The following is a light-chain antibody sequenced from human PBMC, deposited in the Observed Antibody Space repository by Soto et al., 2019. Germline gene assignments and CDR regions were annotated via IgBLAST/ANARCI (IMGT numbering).Light chain of an antibody. V-gene: IGKV3-15*01. CDR1: QSVSSN. CDR2: GAS. Sequence: DTVMTQSPATLSVSPGERATLSCRASQSVSSNLVWYQQKPGQAPKLLIYGASTSATGIPARFSGSGSGTEFTLIISSLQSEDFAVYYCQQYNNWPPYTFGQGTKLEIK. CDR3: QQYNNWPPYT. J-gene: IGKJ2*01.